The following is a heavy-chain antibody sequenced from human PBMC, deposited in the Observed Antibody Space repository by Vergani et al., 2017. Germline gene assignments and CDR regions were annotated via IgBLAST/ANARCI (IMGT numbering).Heavy chain of an antibody. CDR1: GYSISSGYY. V-gene: IGHV4-38-2*02. Sequence: QVQLQESGPGLVKPSETLSLTCTVSGYSISSGYYWGWIRQPPGKGLEWIGSIYHSGSTYYNPSLKSRVTISVDTSKNQFSLKLSSVTAADTAVYYCANQYISSLQYYFDYWGQGTLVTVSS. CDR2: IYHSGST. CDR3: ANQYISSLQYYFDY. J-gene: IGHJ4*02. D-gene: IGHD6-13*01.